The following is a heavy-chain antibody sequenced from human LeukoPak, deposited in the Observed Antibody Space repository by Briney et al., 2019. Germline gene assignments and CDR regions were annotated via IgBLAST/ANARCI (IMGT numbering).Heavy chain of an antibody. D-gene: IGHD3-16*01. V-gene: IGHV1-18*01. Sequence: GASVKVSRKASGYTFTSYGISWVRQAPGQGLEWMGWISAYNGNTNYAQKLQGRVTMTTDTSTSTAYMELRSLRSDDTAVYYCTRVLGRRGSSPAPYWYFDLWGRGTLVTVSS. CDR2: ISAYNGNT. J-gene: IGHJ2*01. CDR1: GYTFTSYG. CDR3: TRVLGRRGSSPAPYWYFDL.